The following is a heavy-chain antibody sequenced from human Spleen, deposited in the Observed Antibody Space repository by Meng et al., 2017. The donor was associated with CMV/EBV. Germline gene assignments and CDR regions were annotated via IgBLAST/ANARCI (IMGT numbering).Heavy chain of an antibody. CDR1: GYTFTDHY. V-gene: IGHV1-2*02. J-gene: IGHJ4*02. Sequence: ASVKVSCKTSGYTFTDHYIHWVRQAPGQGLEWMGWVNPKSGGTRYAQKFQDSVTMTRDTSTSTAYMEVSRLTSDDTAVYYCAIDCGLGGTRDYWGQGTLVTVSS. CDR2: VNPKSGGT. D-gene: IGHD3-16*01. CDR3: AIDCGLGGTRDY.